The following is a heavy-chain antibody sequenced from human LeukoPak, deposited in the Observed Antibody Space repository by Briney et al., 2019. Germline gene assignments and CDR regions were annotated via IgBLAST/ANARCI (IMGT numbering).Heavy chain of an antibody. CDR3: ARRPGSSGWYLWYFDL. J-gene: IGHJ2*01. CDR1: GYSFTSYW. Sequence: GESLKISFKGSGYSFTSYWIGWVRQMPGKGLEWMGIIYPGDSDTRYSPSFQGQVTISADKSISTAYLQWSSLKASDTAMYYCARRPGSSGWYLWYFDLWGRGTLVTVSS. CDR2: IYPGDSDT. D-gene: IGHD6-19*01. V-gene: IGHV5-51*01.